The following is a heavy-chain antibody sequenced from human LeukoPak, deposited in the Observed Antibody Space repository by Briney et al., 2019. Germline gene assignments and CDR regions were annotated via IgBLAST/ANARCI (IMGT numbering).Heavy chain of an antibody. CDR3: TRYVRLGELSLDY. D-gene: IGHD3-16*02. CDR1: GFTFSGSA. CDR2: IRSKANSYAT. V-gene: IGHV3-73*01. Sequence: PGGSLRLSCAASGFTFSGSAMHWVRQASGKGLEWVGRIRSKANSYATAYAASVKGRFTFSRDDSKNTAYLQMNSLKTEETAVYYCTRYVRLGELSLDYWGQGTLVTVSS. J-gene: IGHJ4*02.